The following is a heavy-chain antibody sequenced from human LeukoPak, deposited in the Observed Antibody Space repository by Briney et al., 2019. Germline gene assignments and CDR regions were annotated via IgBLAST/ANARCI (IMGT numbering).Heavy chain of an antibody. CDR2: ISSSSSYT. CDR1: GFTFSSYS. Sequence: GGSLRLSCAASGFTFSSYSMNWVRQAPGKGLEWVSSISSSSSYTYYADSVKGRFTISRDHSKNTLYLQMDSLRAEDTAVYYCARENGYKVFDYWGQGTLVTVSS. J-gene: IGHJ4*02. V-gene: IGHV3-21*04. CDR3: ARENGYKVFDY. D-gene: IGHD5-24*01.